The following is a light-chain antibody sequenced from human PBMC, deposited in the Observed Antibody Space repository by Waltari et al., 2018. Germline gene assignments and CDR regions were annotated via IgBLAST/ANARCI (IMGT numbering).Light chain of an antibody. CDR3: LQDYNYPWT. Sequence: AIQMTQFPSSLSASIGDRVTITCRASQGIRSDLTWYQQKPGKAPKLLIHAASSLQSGVPSRFSGSGSGTDFTLTISNLQPEDFATYYCLQDYNYPWTFGQGTKVEIK. V-gene: IGKV1-6*01. CDR1: QGIRSD. J-gene: IGKJ1*01. CDR2: AAS.